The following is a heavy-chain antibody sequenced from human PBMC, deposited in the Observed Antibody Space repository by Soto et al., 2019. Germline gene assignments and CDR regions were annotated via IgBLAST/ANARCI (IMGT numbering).Heavy chain of an antibody. Sequence: GGSLRLSCPASGFTFNTHWMHWVRQAPGKGLVWVSRIYFDGITTNYADSVKGRLTVSRDNAKNTVYLHVNTLRDEDTAVYYCARGGAMGVDYWGQGTLVTVSS. J-gene: IGHJ4*02. CDR1: GFTFNTHW. CDR3: ARGGAMGVDY. CDR2: IYFDGITT. D-gene: IGHD1-26*01. V-gene: IGHV3-74*01.